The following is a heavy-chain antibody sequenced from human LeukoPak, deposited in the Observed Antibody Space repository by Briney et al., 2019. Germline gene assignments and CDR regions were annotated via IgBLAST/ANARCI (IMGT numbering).Heavy chain of an antibody. CDR1: GGTFSSYA. Sequence: GASVKVSCKASGGTFSSYAISWVRQAPGQGLEWMGGIIPIFGTANYAQKFQGRVTITADESTSTAYMELSSLRSEDTAVYYCARGTYSSGWSYDAFDIWGQGTIVTVSS. J-gene: IGHJ3*02. CDR2: IIPIFGTA. CDR3: ARGTYSSGWSYDAFDI. D-gene: IGHD6-19*01. V-gene: IGHV1-69*13.